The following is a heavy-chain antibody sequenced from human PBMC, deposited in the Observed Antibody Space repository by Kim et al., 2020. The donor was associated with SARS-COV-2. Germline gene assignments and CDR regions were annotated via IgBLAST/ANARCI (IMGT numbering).Heavy chain of an antibody. D-gene: IGHD3-9*01. V-gene: IGHV3-33*01. CDR2: IWYDGSNK. J-gene: IGHJ6*02. CDR1: GFTFSSYG. Sequence: GGSLRLSCAASGFTFSSYGMHWVRQAPGKGLEWVAVIWYDGSNKYYADSVKGRFTISRDNSKNTLYLQMNSLRAEDTAVYYCARDVVLTGSHYYYGMDVWGQGTTVTVSS. CDR3: ARDVVLTGSHYYYGMDV.